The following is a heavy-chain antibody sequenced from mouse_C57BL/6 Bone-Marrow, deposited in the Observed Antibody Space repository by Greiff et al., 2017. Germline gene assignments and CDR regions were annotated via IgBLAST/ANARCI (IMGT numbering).Heavy chain of an antibody. Sequence: VQLQQSGAELVRPGASVKLSCTASGFNIKDDYMHWVKQRPEQGLEWIGWIDPENGDTEYASKFQGKATITADTSSNTSYLQLSSRTSDDTAVYYCTTDWYFDVWGTGTTVTVSS. CDR1: GFNIKDDY. CDR3: TTDWYFDV. J-gene: IGHJ1*03. CDR2: IDPENGDT. V-gene: IGHV14-4*01.